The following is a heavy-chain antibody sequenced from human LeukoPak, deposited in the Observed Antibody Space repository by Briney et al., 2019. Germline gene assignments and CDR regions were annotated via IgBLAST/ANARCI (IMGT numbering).Heavy chain of an antibody. D-gene: IGHD5-12*01. CDR1: GYTFTGYY. J-gene: IGHJ5*02. CDR2: FNPNSGGT. CDR3: ARVPSGYSGYDPNWFDP. Sequence: ASVKVSCKASGYTFTGYYMLWVRQAPGQGLEWMGWFNPNSGGTNYAQKFQGRVTMTRDTSISTAYMELSRLRSDDTAVYYCARVPSGYSGYDPNWFDPWGQGTLVTVSS. V-gene: IGHV1-2*02.